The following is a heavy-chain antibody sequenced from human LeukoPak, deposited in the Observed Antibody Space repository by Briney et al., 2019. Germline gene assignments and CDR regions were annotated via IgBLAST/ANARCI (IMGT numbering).Heavy chain of an antibody. J-gene: IGHJ6*02. Sequence: GGSLRLSCAASGFTFSSYSMNWVRQAPGEGLEWVSSISSSSSYIYYADSVKGRFTISRDNAKNSLYLQMNSLRAEDTAVYYCARSYCNYGNGMDVWGQGTTVTVSS. CDR3: ARSYCNYGNGMDV. V-gene: IGHV3-21*01. CDR1: GFTFSSYS. CDR2: ISSSSSYI. D-gene: IGHD4-11*01.